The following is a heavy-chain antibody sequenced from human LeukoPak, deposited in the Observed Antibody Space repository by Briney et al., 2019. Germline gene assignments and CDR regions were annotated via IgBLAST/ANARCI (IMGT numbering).Heavy chain of an antibody. J-gene: IGHJ6*02. Sequence: GASVKVSCKASGFTFTSSAMQWVRQARGQRLEWIGWIVVGSGNTNYAQRFQERVTITRDMSTSTAYMELSSLRSEDTAVYYCAATSNHRDYDYYYGMDVWGQGTTVTVSS. CDR2: IVVGSGNT. V-gene: IGHV1-58*02. CDR3: AATSNHRDYDYYYGMDV. D-gene: IGHD1-14*01. CDR1: GFTFTSSA.